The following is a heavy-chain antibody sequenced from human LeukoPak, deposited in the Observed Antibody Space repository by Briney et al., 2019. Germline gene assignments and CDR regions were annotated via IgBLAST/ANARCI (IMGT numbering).Heavy chain of an antibody. Sequence: PSETLTLTCSVSGGSISSSSYYWGWIRQPPGRGLEWIGSIFYSGNTHYSPSLKRRVTISLDTSKTQFSLRLSCVTAADTAVYYCARRSVIPPNDAFELWGQGTMVTVSS. CDR1: GGSISSSSYY. V-gene: IGHV4-39*07. D-gene: IGHD2-2*01. CDR2: IFYSGNT. J-gene: IGHJ3*01. CDR3: ARRSVIPPNDAFEL.